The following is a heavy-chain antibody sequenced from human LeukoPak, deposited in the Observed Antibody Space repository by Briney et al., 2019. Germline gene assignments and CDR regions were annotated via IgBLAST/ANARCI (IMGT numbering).Heavy chain of an antibody. Sequence: QSGGSLRLSCAASGFTFSSYAMSWVRQAPGKGLEWVPGISWNSGSIGYADSVKGRFTISRDNAKNSLYLQMNSLRAEDTALYYCAFSRYETIDYWGQGTLVTVSS. J-gene: IGHJ4*02. D-gene: IGHD3-9*01. V-gene: IGHV3-9*01. CDR3: AFSRYETIDY. CDR2: ISWNSGSI. CDR1: GFTFSSYA.